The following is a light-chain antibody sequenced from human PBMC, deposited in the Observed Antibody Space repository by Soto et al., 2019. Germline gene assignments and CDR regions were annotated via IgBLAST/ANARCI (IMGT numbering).Light chain of an antibody. CDR3: QQYNNWPPWT. CDR1: QTVHTN. V-gene: IGKV3-15*01. J-gene: IGKJ1*01. Sequence: EVVMSQSPATLSVSKGDRVTLSCRASQTVHTNLAWFQQKPGQAPKLLIYGASTRDTGVPARFTGSGSGTEFTLTISSLQSEDFAVYFCQQYNNWPPWTFGQGTKVAIK. CDR2: GAS.